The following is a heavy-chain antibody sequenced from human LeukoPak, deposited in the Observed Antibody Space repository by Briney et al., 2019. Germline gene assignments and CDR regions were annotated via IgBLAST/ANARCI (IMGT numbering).Heavy chain of an antibody. J-gene: IGHJ4*02. D-gene: IGHD6-6*01. Sequence: GGSLRLSCAASGFTFSSYGMHWVRHAPGKGLEWVSVISYDGSNKYYADSVKGRFTISRDNSKNTLYLQMNSLRAEDTAVYYCAKDPPNTSLDSSSGEEYWGQGTLVTVSS. CDR3: AKDPPNTSLDSSSGEEY. CDR2: ISYDGSNK. CDR1: GFTFSSYG. V-gene: IGHV3-30*18.